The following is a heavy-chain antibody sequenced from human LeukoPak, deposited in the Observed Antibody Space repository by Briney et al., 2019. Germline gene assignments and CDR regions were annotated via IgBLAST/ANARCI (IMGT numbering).Heavy chain of an antibody. V-gene: IGHV1-18*04. D-gene: IGHD5-12*01. CDR2: ISAYNGNT. CDR1: GYTFTSYY. Sequence: ASVKVSCKASGYTFTSYYMHWVRQAPGQGLEWMGWISAYNGNTNYAQKLQGRVTMTTDTSTSTAYMELRSLRSDDTAVYYCARGVATTYFDYWGQETLVTVSS. J-gene: IGHJ4*02. CDR3: ARGVATTYFDY.